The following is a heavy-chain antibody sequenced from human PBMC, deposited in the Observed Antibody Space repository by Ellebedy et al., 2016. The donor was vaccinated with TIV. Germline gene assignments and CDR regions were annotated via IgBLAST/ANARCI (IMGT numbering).Heavy chain of an antibody. V-gene: IGHV3-9*03. J-gene: IGHJ6*02. Sequence: SLKISCVASGFTFEHYAMHWVRQAPGKGLEWVSSINWNSGSIGYADSVKGRFTISRDNAKNSLYLQMNSLRAEDMALYYCAKDSHSDHYYGMDVWGRGTTVTVSS. CDR2: INWNSGSI. CDR1: GFTFEHYA. CDR3: AKDSHSDHYYGMDV.